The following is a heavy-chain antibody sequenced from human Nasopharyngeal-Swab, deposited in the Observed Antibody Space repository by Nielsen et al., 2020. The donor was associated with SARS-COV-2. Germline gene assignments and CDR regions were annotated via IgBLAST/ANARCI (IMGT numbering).Heavy chain of an antibody. J-gene: IGHJ4*02. V-gene: IGHV3-30-3*01. CDR2: ISNDGTNE. CDR1: GFSFSSYS. CDR3: ARDRESIFWSGYSFDY. Sequence: GGSLRLSCVASGFSFSSYSMHWVRQAPGKGLEWVAVISNDGTNEYYVDSVKGRFSISRDNSKDTVYLQMASLKPEDTAVYYCARDRESIFWSGYSFDYWGQGILVTVSS. D-gene: IGHD3/OR15-3a*01.